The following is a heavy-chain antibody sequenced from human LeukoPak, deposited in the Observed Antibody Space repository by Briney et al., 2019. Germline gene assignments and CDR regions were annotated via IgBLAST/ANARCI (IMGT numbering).Heavy chain of an antibody. J-gene: IGHJ4*02. CDR2: INRDGRST. Sequence: GGSLRLSCAASGLTFSSYWMHWVRQAPGKGLVWVSRINRDGRSTSYADSVKGRFTISRDNAKNTLYLQMNSLRAEDTAVYYCARDLRGIQRGYWGQGTLVTVSS. V-gene: IGHV3-74*01. D-gene: IGHD3-10*01. CDR3: ARDLRGIQRGY. CDR1: GLTFSSYW.